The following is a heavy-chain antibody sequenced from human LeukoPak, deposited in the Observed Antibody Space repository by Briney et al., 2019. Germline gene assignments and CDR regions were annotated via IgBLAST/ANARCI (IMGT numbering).Heavy chain of an antibody. V-gene: IGHV1-69*04. CDR3: AREKGLLRGRYWFDT. D-gene: IGHD6-19*01. J-gene: IGHJ5*02. CDR1: GGTFSSYT. CDR2: IIPILGIA. Sequence: SVKVSCKASGGTFSSYTISWVRQAPGQGLEWMGRIIPILGIANYAQKFQGRVTITADKSTSTAYMELSSLRSEDTAVYYCAREKGLLRGRYWFDTWGQGTLVTVSS.